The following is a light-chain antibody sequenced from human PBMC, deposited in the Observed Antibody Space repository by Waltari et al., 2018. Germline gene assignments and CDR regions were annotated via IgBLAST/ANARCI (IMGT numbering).Light chain of an antibody. V-gene: IGKV1-8*01. J-gene: IGKJ2*02. CDR3: QQYLSAPRT. Sequence: AIQMTQSPSSFSASAGDRVTITCRASQTVGSYLAWYQQKPGKAPKLLIFAASTLQSGVPSRFSGSGSGTDFTLTISSLQAEDVAVYYCQQYLSAPRTFGQGTVLEIK. CDR2: AAS. CDR1: QTVGSY.